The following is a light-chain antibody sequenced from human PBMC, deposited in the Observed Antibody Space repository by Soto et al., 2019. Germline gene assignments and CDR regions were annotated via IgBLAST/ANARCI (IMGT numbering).Light chain of an antibody. CDR3: QVHNSSLWT. CDR2: GAS. V-gene: IGKV3-20*01. CDR1: QSVSRY. J-gene: IGKJ1*01. Sequence: ETELTQTTAAQPLYAGERATLSCRASQSVSRYLAWYQQKPGQSPRLLIYGASSRATGIPDRFSGSGSGTDFTLACGIREPEDFVMYYCQVHNSSLWTIGQGTKVDI.